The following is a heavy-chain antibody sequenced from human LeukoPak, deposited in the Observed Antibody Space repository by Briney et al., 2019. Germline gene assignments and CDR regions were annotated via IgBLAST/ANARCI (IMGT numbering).Heavy chain of an antibody. D-gene: IGHD3-9*01. CDR2: INHSGST. CDR1: GGAFSGFY. CDR3: ARGRGTYYDILTGYYIGNYFDY. Sequence: SETPSLTCAVYGGAFSGFYGSRIPQPPGKGPGWIGEINHSGSTDHNPSVKPRATKSVDTSKNQFSLKLSSVTAADTAVYYCARGRGTYYDILTGYYIGNYFDYWGQGSLVTVSS. V-gene: IGHV4-34*04. J-gene: IGHJ4*02.